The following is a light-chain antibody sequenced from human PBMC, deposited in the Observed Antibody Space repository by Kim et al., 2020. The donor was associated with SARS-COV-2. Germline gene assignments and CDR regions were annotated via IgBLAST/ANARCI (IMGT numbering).Light chain of an antibody. V-gene: IGKV3D-7*01. J-gene: IGKJ1*01. CDR2: GAS. Sequence: SPGERATLSCRASQSVSSSYLSWYQQKPGQAPRLLIYGASTRATGIPARFSGSGSGKDFTLTISSLQPEDFAVYYCQQDYNLPPTFGQGTKVDIK. CDR3: QQDYNLPPT. CDR1: QSVSSSY.